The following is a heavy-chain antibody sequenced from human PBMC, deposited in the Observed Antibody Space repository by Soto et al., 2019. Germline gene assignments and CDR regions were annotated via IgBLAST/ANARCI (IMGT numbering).Heavy chain of an antibody. J-gene: IGHJ2*01. Sequence: QVQLQESGPGLVKPSETLSLTCAVSGVSISSYYWSWIRQPAGKGLEWIGRIYTTGSTNYSPSLNSRVAMSVDPSNNQVSLQLSSVTAAATAVYYCARDSELIGRSYWYFDLWGRGTLVTVSS. D-gene: IGHD3-10*01. CDR1: GVSISSYY. CDR3: ARDSELIGRSYWYFDL. V-gene: IGHV4-4*07. CDR2: IYTTGST.